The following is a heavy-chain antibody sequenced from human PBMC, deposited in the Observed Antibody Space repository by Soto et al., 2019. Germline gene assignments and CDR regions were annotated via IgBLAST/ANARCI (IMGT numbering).Heavy chain of an antibody. Sequence: PSETLSLTCTVSGGSISSYYWSWIRQPPGKELEWIGYIYYSGSTNYNPSLKSRVTISVDTSKNQFSLKLSSVTAADTAVYYCARARGVYGSGSYTPSWFDPWGQGTLVTVSS. J-gene: IGHJ5*02. D-gene: IGHD3-10*01. V-gene: IGHV4-59*01. CDR3: ARARGVYGSGSYTPSWFDP. CDR2: IYYSGST. CDR1: GGSISSYY.